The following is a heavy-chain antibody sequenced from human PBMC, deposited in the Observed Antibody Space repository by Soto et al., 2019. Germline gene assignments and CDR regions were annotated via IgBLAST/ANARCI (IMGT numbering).Heavy chain of an antibody. CDR1: GYSFTNYW. J-gene: IGHJ4*02. Sequence: WESLKISCKGSGYSFTNYWIGWVRQMPGKGLEWMAITNPGDSESIYSPSFQGQVTISADKSISTAYLQWNSLKASDTAMYYCARPSNNYVAYWGQGTLVTVSS. CDR3: ARPSNNYVAY. CDR2: TNPGDSES. V-gene: IGHV5-51*01.